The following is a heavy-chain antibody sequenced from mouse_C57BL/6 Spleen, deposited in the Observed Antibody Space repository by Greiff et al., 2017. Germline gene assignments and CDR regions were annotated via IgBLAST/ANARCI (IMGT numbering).Heavy chain of an antibody. CDR3: ARYPGSSYWYFDV. CDR2: INPYNGDT. CDR1: GYSFTGYF. J-gene: IGHJ1*03. D-gene: IGHD1-1*01. V-gene: IGHV1-20*01. Sequence: EVQLVESGPELVKPGDSVKISCKASGYSFTGYFMNWVMQSHGKSLEWIGRINPYNGDTFYNQKFKGKATLTVDKSSSTAHMELRSLTSEDSAVYYCARYPGSSYWYFDVWGTGTTVTVSS.